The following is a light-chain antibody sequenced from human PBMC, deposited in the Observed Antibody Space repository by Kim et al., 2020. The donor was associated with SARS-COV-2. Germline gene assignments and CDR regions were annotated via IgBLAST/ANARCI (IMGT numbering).Light chain of an antibody. Sequence: GQRVSISCSGGNSNIGGKPVHWYQQLPGTAPKLLISSNDQRPSGVPDRFSGSKSGTSASLAISGLQSEDEADYYCAAWDDSLNGLVFGGGTQLTVL. V-gene: IGLV1-44*01. CDR3: AAWDDSLNGLV. J-gene: IGLJ2*01. CDR2: SND. CDR1: NSNIGGKP.